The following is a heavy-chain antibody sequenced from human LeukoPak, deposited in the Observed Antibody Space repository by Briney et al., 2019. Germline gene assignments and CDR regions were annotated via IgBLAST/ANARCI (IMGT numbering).Heavy chain of an antibody. J-gene: IGHJ4*02. CDR1: GFTFSSYA. V-gene: IGHV3-33*01. CDR2: IWYDGTNK. D-gene: IGHD3-22*01. Sequence: PGRSLRLSCAASGFTFSSYAMHWVRQAPGKGLEWVAVIWYDGTNKYYADSVKGRFTISRDSSKNTPYLQMNSLRAEDTALYYCARAAYDSSGYLTLWGQGTLVTVSS. CDR3: ARAAYDSSGYLTL.